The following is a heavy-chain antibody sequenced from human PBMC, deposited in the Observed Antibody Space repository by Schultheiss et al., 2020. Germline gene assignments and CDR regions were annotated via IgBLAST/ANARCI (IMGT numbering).Heavy chain of an antibody. CDR1: GYSISSGYY. V-gene: IGHV4-38-2*02. CDR3: ARGNFGCSSTSCYSWFDP. Sequence: SETLSLTCTVSGYSISSGYYWGWIRQPPGKGLEWIGSIYHSGSTNYNPSLKSRVTISVDKSKNQFSLKLSSVTAADTAVYYCARGNFGCSSTSCYSWFDPWGQGTLVTVSS. CDR2: IYHSGST. D-gene: IGHD2-2*01. J-gene: IGHJ5*02.